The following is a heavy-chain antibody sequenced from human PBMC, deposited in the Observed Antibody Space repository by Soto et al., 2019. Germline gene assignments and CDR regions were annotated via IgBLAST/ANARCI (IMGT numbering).Heavy chain of an antibody. CDR2: INPNSGGT. V-gene: IGHV1-2*02. D-gene: IGHD3-10*01. J-gene: IGHJ5*02. CDR1: GYTFTGYY. Sequence: ASVKVSCKASGYTFTGYYIHWVRQAPGQGLEWMGWINPNSGGTNYAQKFQGRVTMTRDTSISTAYMELSRLRSDDTAVYYCAREGTLVVRGVIPSWFDPWGQGTMLTVYS. CDR3: AREGTLVVRGVIPSWFDP.